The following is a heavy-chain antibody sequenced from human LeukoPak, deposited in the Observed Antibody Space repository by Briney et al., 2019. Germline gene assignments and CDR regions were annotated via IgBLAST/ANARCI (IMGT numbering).Heavy chain of an antibody. CDR1: GGSISSYY. CDR2: IYYSGST. Sequence: SETLSLTCTVSGGSISSYYWGWIRQPPGKGLEWIGSIYYSGSTYYNPSLKSRVTISVDTSKNQFSLKLSSVTAADTAVYYCARAYYYDSSGYYVALYYFDYWGQGTLVTVSS. J-gene: IGHJ4*02. D-gene: IGHD3-22*01. CDR3: ARAYYYDSSGYYVALYYFDY. V-gene: IGHV4-39*07.